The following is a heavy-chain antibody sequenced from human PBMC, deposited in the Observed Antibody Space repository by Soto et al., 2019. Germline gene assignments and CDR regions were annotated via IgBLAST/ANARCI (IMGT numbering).Heavy chain of an antibody. D-gene: IGHD2-15*01. CDR3: VRTTLVVAAATREDY. CDR2: INSDGSST. CDR1: GFTFSSYW. Sequence: EVQLVESGGGLVQPGGSLRLSCAASGFTFSSYWMHWVRQAPGKGLVWVSRINSDGSSTSYADSVKGRFTISRDNAKHTLYLQMNSLRAEDTPVYYCVRTTLVVAAATREDYWGQGTLVTVSS. J-gene: IGHJ4*02. V-gene: IGHV3-74*01.